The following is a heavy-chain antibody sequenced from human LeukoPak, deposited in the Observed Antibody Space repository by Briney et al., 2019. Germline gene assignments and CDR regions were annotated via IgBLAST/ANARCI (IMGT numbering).Heavy chain of an antibody. J-gene: IGHJ4*02. V-gene: IGHV1-46*01. Sequence: ASVKVSCKASGYTFTSYYMHWVRQAPGQGLEWMGIINPSGGSTSYAQKFQGGVTMTRDMSTSTVYMELSSLRSEDTAVYYCAKYLSSGFLYYFDYWGQGTLVTVSS. CDR2: INPSGGST. CDR3: AKYLSSGFLYYFDY. D-gene: IGHD3-22*01. CDR1: GYTFTSYY.